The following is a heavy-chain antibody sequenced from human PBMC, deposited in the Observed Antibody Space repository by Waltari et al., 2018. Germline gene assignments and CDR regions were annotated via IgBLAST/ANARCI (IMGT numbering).Heavy chain of an antibody. J-gene: IGHJ5*02. CDR2: IYYSGST. D-gene: IGHD3-10*01. CDR1: GGSISSGDYY. V-gene: IGHV4-30-4*08. CDR3: ARAVGSGSYYNEDWFDP. Sequence: QVQLQESGPGLVKPSQTLSLTCTVSGGSISSGDYYWSWIRQPPGKGLAWIGYIYYSGSTYYNPSLKSRVTISVDTSKNQFSLKLSSVTAADTAVYYCARAVGSGSYYNEDWFDPWGQGTLVTVSS.